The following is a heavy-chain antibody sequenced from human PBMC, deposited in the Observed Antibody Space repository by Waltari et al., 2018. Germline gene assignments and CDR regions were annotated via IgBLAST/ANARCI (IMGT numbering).Heavy chain of an antibody. V-gene: IGHV4-34*01. D-gene: IGHD6-6*01. CDR1: GGSFSGYY. Sequence: QVQLQQWGAGLLKPSETLSLTCAVYGGSFSGYYLSWIRQPPGKGLEWIGEINHSGSTNYNPSLKSRVTISVDTSKNQFSLKLSSVTAADTAVYYCARGYGVKQLVRGRVDSDYWGQGTLVTVSS. J-gene: IGHJ4*02. CDR2: INHSGST. CDR3: ARGYGVKQLVRGRVDSDY.